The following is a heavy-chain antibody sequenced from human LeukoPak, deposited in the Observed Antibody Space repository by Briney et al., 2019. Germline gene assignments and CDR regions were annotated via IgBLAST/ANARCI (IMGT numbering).Heavy chain of an antibody. CDR2: IYYSGST. V-gene: IGHV4-59*01. Sequence: SETLSLTCTVSGDSITSYYWSWVRQPPGKGLEWIGYIYYSGSTKYNPSLKSRVSISVDTSKNQFSLKLSSVTAADTAVYYCARDLGYSSGWPYYYYGMDVWGQGTTVTVSS. CDR1: GDSITSYY. J-gene: IGHJ6*02. CDR3: ARDLGYSSGWPYYYYGMDV. D-gene: IGHD6-19*01.